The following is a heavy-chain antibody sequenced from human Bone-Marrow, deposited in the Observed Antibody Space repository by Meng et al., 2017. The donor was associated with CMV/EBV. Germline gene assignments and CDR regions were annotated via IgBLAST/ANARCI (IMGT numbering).Heavy chain of an antibody. D-gene: IGHD6-13*01. Sequence: ASVKVSCKASGYTFTGYYMHWVRQAPGQGLEWMGWISAYNGNTDYAQKLQGRVTLTTDTSTSTAYMELRSLRSDDTAIYYCVRDSLTVSRSWYWRWFDPWGQGTLVTVSS. J-gene: IGHJ5*02. V-gene: IGHV1-18*04. CDR2: ISAYNGNT. CDR1: GYTFTGYY. CDR3: VRDSLTVSRSWYWRWFDP.